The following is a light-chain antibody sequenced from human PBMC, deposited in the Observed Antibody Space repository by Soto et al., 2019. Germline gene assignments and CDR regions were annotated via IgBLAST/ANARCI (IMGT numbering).Light chain of an antibody. V-gene: IGKV1-5*03. CDR2: KAS. J-gene: IGKJ1*01. Sequence: DIQMTQSPSTLSASVGDRVTITCRASQSISSWLAWYQQKPGKAPKLLIYKASTLESGVPSRFSGSGSGTEFTLTNSSLQPDDFATYYCQQYDKYAWTFGQGTKVDIK. CDR1: QSISSW. CDR3: QQYDKYAWT.